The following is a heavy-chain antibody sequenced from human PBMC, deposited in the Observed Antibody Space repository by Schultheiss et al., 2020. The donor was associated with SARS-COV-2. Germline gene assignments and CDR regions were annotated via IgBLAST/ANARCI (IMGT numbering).Heavy chain of an antibody. V-gene: IGHV3-49*03. D-gene: IGHD1-1*01. CDR1: GFTFGDYA. J-gene: IGHJ4*02. Sequence: GGSLRLSCTASGFTFGDYAMSWFRQAPGKGLEWVGFIRSKAYGGTTEYAASVKGRFTISRDDSKNTLYLQMNSLKTEDTAVYYCAREPYGGTYYFDYWGQGTLVTVSS. CDR2: IRSKAYGGTT. CDR3: AREPYGGTYYFDY.